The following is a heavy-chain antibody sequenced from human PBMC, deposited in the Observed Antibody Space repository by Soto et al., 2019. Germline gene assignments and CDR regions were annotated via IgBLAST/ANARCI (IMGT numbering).Heavy chain of an antibody. D-gene: IGHD4-17*01. J-gene: IGHJ6*03. V-gene: IGHV1-8*01. CDR1: GYTFTSYD. Sequence: ASVKVSCKASGYTFTSYDINWVRQATGQGLEWMGWMNPNSGNTGYAQKFQGRVTMTRNTSISTAYMELSSLRSEDTAVYYCARGYGDYHYYYYYMDFWGKGTTVTVSS. CDR3: ARGYGDYHYYYYYMDF. CDR2: MNPNSGNT.